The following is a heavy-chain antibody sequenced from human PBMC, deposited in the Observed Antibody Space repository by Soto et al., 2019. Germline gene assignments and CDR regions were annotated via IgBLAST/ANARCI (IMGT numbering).Heavy chain of an antibody. V-gene: IGHV5-51*01. Sequence: GESLKISCKGSGYSFTSYWIGWVRQMPGKGLEWMGIIYPGDSDTRYSPSFQGQVTISADKYISTAYLQWSSLKASDTAMYYCARQVRNYGTNWFDPWRQGTLGTVAS. CDR3: ARQVRNYGTNWFDP. CDR1: GYSFTSYW. CDR2: IYPGDSDT. D-gene: IGHD1-7*01. J-gene: IGHJ5*02.